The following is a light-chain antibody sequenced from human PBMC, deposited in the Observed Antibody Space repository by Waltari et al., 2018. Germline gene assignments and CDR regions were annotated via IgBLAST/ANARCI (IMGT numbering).Light chain of an antibody. J-gene: IGKJ5*01. CDR2: DAS. CDR1: ERVSSY. CDR3: QQRTNWVTT. V-gene: IGKV3-11*01. Sequence: EIELTQSPATLSLSPGERATLSCRANERVSSYLAWYQQKPGQAPRLLIYDASNRAAGIPARFSGSGYGTDFTLTISSLEPEDFAIYYCQQRTNWVTTFGQGTRLDIK.